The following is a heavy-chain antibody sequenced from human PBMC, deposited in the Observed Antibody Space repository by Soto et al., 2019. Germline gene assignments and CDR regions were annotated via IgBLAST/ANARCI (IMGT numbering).Heavy chain of an antibody. V-gene: IGHV3-7*01. Sequence: PGGSLRLSCAASGFTFSSYWMSWVRQAPGKGLEWVANIKQDGSEKYYVDSVKGRFTISRDNAKNSLYLQMNSLRAEDTAVYYCARIGTCDSNYGVCFDYWGQGTLVTVSS. D-gene: IGHD4-4*01. J-gene: IGHJ4*02. CDR3: ARIGTCDSNYGVCFDY. CDR1: GFTFSSYW. CDR2: IKQDGSEK.